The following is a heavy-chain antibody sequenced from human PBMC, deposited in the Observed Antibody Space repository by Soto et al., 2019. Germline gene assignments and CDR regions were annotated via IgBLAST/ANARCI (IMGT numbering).Heavy chain of an antibody. CDR3: ARHQGYTSGWFDAFDI. CDR1: GFTVSSNY. J-gene: IGHJ3*02. V-gene: IGHV3-66*04. Sequence: PGGSLRLSCAASGFTVSSNYMSWVRQAPGKGLEWVSVIYSGGSTYYADSVRGRFTISRDISKNTLYLQMNSLRAEDTAVYYCARHQGYTSGWFDAFDIWGQGTMVTVSS. CDR2: IYSGGST. D-gene: IGHD6-13*01.